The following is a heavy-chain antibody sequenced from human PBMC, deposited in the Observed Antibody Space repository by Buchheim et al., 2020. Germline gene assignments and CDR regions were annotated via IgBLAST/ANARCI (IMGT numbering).Heavy chain of an antibody. Sequence: EVQLVESGGGLVQPGGSLRLSCAASGFTFSSYWMHWVRQAPGKGLVWVSRINSDGSNTSYADSVKGRFTISRDNAKNTLYLQMNSLRAEDTAVYYCARVTDIVVVVAATPYGMDVWGQGTT. V-gene: IGHV3-74*01. CDR1: GFTFSSYW. CDR3: ARVTDIVVVVAATPYGMDV. D-gene: IGHD2-15*01. CDR2: INSDGSNT. J-gene: IGHJ6*02.